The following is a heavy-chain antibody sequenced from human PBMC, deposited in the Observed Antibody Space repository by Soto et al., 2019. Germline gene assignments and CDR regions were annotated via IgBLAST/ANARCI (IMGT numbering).Heavy chain of an antibody. Sequence: PGESLKISFTTSGYNFSTYWIGWGRQISWKCLEWRCIIYPGDFEAQYRQSFQGHVTLSVDKTINPAYLQWSSLMVSDTAMYYCARRDGHRRSWWGYWGQGTLVNVSP. V-gene: IGHV5-51*01. D-gene: IGHD2-15*01. CDR1: GYNFSTYW. CDR2: IYPGDFEA. CDR3: ARRDGHRRSWWGY. J-gene: IGHJ4*02.